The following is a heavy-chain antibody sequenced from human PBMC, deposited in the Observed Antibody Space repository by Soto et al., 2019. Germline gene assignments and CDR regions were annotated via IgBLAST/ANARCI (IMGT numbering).Heavy chain of an antibody. V-gene: IGHV6-1*01. CDR3: ARTVNRNYYDSSGPSRTFAFDI. D-gene: IGHD3-22*01. Sequence: SQTLSLTCAISGDSFSSNIAAWNWIRQSPSRGLEWLGRTYYRSKWYNDYAVSVKSRITINPDTSKNQFSLQLNSVTPEDTAVYYCARTVNRNYYDSSGPSRTFAFDIWGQGTMVTVSS. CDR1: GDSFSSNIAA. J-gene: IGHJ3*02. CDR2: TYYRSKWYN.